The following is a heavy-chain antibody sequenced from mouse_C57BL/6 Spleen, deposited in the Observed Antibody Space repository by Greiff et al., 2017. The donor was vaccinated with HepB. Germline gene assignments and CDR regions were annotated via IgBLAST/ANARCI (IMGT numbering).Heavy chain of an antibody. CDR3: ARLSITTVVATTPFDY. CDR2: ISSGSSTI. J-gene: IGHJ2*01. Sequence: VQLKESGGGLVKPGGSLKLSCAASGFTFSDYGMHWVRQAPEKGLEWVAYISSGSSTIYYADTVKGRFTISRDNAKNTLFLQMTSLRSEDTAMYYCARLSITTVVATTPFDYWGQGTTLTVSS. CDR1: GFTFSDYG. V-gene: IGHV5-17*01. D-gene: IGHD1-1*01.